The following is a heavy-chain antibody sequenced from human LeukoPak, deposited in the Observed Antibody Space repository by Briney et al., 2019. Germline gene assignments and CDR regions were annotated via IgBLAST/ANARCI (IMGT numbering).Heavy chain of an antibody. CDR2: IIPILGTA. V-gene: IGHV1-69*13. CDR1: GGTFSSYA. J-gene: IGHJ6*02. CDR3: ADRNYYYGMDV. Sequence: GASVKVSCKASGGTFSSYAISWVRQAPGQGLEWMGGIIPILGTANYAQKFQGRVTITADESTSTAYMELSSLRTEDTAVYYCADRNYYYGMDVWGQGTTVTVSS.